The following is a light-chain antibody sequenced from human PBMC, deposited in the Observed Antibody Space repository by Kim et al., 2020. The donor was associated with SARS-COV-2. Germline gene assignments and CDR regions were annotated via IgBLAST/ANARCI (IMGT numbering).Light chain of an antibody. Sequence: QSVLTQPPSVSAAPGRQVTISCSGSTSNIGNNYVSWYQQFPGAAPKLLIYGNTKRPSGIADRFSGSKSGTSATLAITGLQTGDEDDYYCGTWDDRLSVGLFGGGTQLTVL. CDR2: GNT. V-gene: IGLV1-51*01. CDR1: TSNIGNNY. CDR3: GTWDDRLSVGL. J-gene: IGLJ3*02.